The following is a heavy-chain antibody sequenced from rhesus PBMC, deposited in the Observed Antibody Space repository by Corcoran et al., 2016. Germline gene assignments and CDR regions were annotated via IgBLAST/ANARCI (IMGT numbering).Heavy chain of an antibody. CDR2: IVGNIAGN. V-gene: IGHV4-81*01. CDR1: GGSISGSY. D-gene: IGHD3-9*01. CDR3: ARDSATRMITGYYYIGDY. J-gene: IGHJ4*01. Sequence: QLQLQESGPGLVKPSETLSLTCAVSGGSISGSYWSWIRQPPGKGLEWIGNIVGNIAGNNHNPSLKSRVTISKDTSKNQFSLKLSSVTAADTAVYYCARDSATRMITGYYYIGDYWGQGVLVTVSS.